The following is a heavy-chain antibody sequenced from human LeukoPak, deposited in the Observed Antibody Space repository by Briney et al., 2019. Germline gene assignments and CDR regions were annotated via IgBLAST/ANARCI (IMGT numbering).Heavy chain of an antibody. D-gene: IGHD2-8*02. V-gene: IGHV1-46*01. CDR1: GYTFTYHY. CDR2: INPSNGDT. Sequence: ASVKVSWKASGYTFTYHYIHLVRQAPGQGLEWMGIINPSNGDTNYAQRFQGRVTMTRDTSTSTVYMELSSLDSEDTAVYYCAREVLAKNYGMDVWGQGTTVTVSS. J-gene: IGHJ6*02. CDR3: AREVLAKNYGMDV.